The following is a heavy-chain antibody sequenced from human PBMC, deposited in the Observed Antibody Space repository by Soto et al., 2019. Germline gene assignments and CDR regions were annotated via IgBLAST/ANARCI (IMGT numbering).Heavy chain of an antibody. CDR1: GGTFSSYA. V-gene: IGHV1-69*05. J-gene: IGHJ4*02. CDR3: ARDLLGSTPSRFDY. Sequence: SVKVSCKASGGTFSSYAISWVRQAPGQGLEWMGRIIPIFGTANYAQKFQGRVTMTRDTSTSTVYMELSSLRSEDTAVYYCARDLLGSTPSRFDYWGQGTLVTVSS. D-gene: IGHD2-2*01. CDR2: IIPIFGTA.